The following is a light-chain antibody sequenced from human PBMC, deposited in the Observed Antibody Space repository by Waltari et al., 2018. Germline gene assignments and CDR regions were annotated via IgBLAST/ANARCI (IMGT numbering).Light chain of an antibody. J-gene: IGLJ1*01. CDR3: YSSDSTGLRV. CDR1: ELPRKY. Sequence: SYELTQTPSVSVSPGQTARITCSGHELPRKYAYWFQQKSGQAPRLVIYEDTKRPSGFPGRFFGSSSGTVATLTISGAQVDDEADYYCYSSDSTGLRVFGGGTTVVVL. V-gene: IGLV3-10*01. CDR2: EDT.